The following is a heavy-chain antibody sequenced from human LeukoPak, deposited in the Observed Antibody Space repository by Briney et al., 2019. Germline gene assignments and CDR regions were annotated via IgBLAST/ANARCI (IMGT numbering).Heavy chain of an antibody. J-gene: IGHJ5*02. D-gene: IGHD3-10*01. CDR1: GYTFTNYD. CDR3: ARCITMVRGVIITSRYNWFDP. CDR2: MNPNSGNT. V-gene: IGHV1-8*01. Sequence: ASVKVSCKASGYTFTNYDINWVRQATGQGLEWMGWMNPNSGNTGYAQKFQGRVTMTRNTSISTAYMELSSLRSEDTAVYYCARCITMVRGVIITSRYNWFDPWGQGTLVTVSS.